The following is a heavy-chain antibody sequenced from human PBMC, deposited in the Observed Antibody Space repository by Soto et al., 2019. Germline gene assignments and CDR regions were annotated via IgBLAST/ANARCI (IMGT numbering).Heavy chain of an antibody. CDR1: GGSISSGGYS. CDR3: ARALQPVIITLGY. J-gene: IGHJ4*02. Sequence: SETLSLTCAVSGGSISSGGYSWGWIRQPPGKGLEWIGSIYYSGNTYYNPSLKSRVTISVDTSKNQFSLRLSSVTAADTAVYYCARALQPVIITLGYWGQGTLVTSPQ. D-gene: IGHD3-22*01. V-gene: IGHV4-39*01. CDR2: IYYSGNT.